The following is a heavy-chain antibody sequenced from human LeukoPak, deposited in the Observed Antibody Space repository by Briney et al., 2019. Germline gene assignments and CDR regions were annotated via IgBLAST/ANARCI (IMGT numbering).Heavy chain of an antibody. Sequence: GGSLRLSCAASGFTFDDYAMHWVRQAPGKGLEWVSGISWNSGSIGYADSVKGRFTISRDNAKNSLYLQMNSLRAEDTALYYCAKGMGAAAGTRGLDYWGQGTLVTVSS. CDR2: ISWNSGSI. CDR1: GFTFDDYA. V-gene: IGHV3-9*01. D-gene: IGHD6-13*01. CDR3: AKGMGAAAGTRGLDY. J-gene: IGHJ4*02.